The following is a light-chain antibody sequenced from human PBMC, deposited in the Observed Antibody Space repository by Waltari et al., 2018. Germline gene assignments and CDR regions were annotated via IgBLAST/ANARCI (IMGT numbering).Light chain of an antibody. CDR2: DTS. Sequence: SCRAGPGVDMYLAWYQQRPGQAPRLLIYDTSNRATDIPARFSGSGSETDFSLTISSLEPEDFAVYYCQQRRNWPLTFGGGTKVEIK. V-gene: IGKV3-11*01. CDR1: PGVDMY. J-gene: IGKJ4*01. CDR3: QQRRNWPLT.